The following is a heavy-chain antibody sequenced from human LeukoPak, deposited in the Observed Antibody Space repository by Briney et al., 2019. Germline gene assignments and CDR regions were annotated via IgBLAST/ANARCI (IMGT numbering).Heavy chain of an antibody. J-gene: IGHJ4*02. Sequence: GGSLRLSCGASELAFKNVWMSWVRQAPGKGLEWVGRISSKSDGGTTDYAAPVKGRFTISRDDSTNTLSLQMSGLKAEDTALYFCITEPHDYGDFTFGYWGQGTLLTVSS. CDR2: ISSKSDGGTT. CDR3: ITEPHDYGDFTFGY. D-gene: IGHD4-17*01. V-gene: IGHV3-15*01. CDR1: ELAFKNVW.